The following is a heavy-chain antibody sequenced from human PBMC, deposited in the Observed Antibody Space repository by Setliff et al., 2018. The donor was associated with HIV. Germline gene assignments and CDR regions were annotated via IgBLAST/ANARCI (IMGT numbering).Heavy chain of an antibody. Sequence: GASVKVSCKASGDTFTTYALHWVHQAPGQRLEWMGWINAGNGDTKSSQKFQGRVTITRDTSASTAYMELSSLRSEDTGVYYCAIGSSNWPHRPNNYYFDYWGQGTPVTVSS. CDR3: AIGSSNWPHRPNNYYFDY. D-gene: IGHD6-13*01. V-gene: IGHV1-3*01. CDR1: GDTFTTYA. CDR2: INAGNGDT. J-gene: IGHJ4*02.